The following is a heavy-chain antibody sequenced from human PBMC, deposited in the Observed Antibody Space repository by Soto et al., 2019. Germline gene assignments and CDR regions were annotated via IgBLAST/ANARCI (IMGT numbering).Heavy chain of an antibody. CDR2: FNPNSGGI. CDR1: GYIFTGYY. J-gene: IGHJ5*02. Sequence: QVQLVQSGAEVKKPGASVKVSCKASGYIFTGYYMHWLRQAPGQGLEWMGWFNPNSGGIKYAQKFQGRVTMTNDTSINTAYMELSGLISGDTAVYYCARGDFDSSANYYAGWFDPWGQGTLVTVSS. CDR3: ARGDFDSSANYYAGWFDP. D-gene: IGHD3-22*01. V-gene: IGHV1-2*02.